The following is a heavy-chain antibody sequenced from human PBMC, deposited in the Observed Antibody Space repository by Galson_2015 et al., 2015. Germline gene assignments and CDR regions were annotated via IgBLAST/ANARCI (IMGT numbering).Heavy chain of an antibody. V-gene: IGHV3-53*01. J-gene: IGHJ4*02. D-gene: IGHD4-17*01. CDR2: IYSGGST. Sequence: VSVIYSGGSTSYTDSVKGRFTISRDNSKNTLYLQMHSLRAEDTAVYYCAKTGKKSSGYGDYDYWGQGTLVTVSS. CDR3: AKTGKKSSGYGDYDY.